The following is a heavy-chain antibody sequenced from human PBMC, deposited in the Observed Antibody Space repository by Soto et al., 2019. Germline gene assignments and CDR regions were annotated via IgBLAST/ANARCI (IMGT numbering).Heavy chain of an antibody. V-gene: IGHV3-64D*06. Sequence: GGSLRLSCSASGFTFSSSAMHWVRQAPGKGLEYVSAINYNGANTYYGDSVKGRFTVSRDNSKNTLYLQMSSLRPEDTAVYYCVTWGGIEARNFDYWGRGTLVTVS. J-gene: IGHJ4*02. CDR2: INYNGANT. CDR3: VTWGGIEARNFDY. D-gene: IGHD6-6*01. CDR1: GFTFSSSA.